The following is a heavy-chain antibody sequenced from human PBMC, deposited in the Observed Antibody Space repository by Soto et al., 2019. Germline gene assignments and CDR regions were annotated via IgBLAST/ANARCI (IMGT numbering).Heavy chain of an antibody. CDR1: GFNFKKFA. V-gene: IGHV3-23*01. D-gene: IGHD6-19*01. Sequence: EVQLLESGGGVVQPGGSLRLSCVASGFNFKKFAMSWVRQAPGEGLEWVSGISCCGGSTSYADSVKGRFSIARDDSTNTLSLQMNNRRVEDTAQYYCAKAEGEQWLLPHLDKWGQGTLGTV. CDR2: ISCCGGST. J-gene: IGHJ4*02. CDR3: AKAEGEQWLLPHLDK.